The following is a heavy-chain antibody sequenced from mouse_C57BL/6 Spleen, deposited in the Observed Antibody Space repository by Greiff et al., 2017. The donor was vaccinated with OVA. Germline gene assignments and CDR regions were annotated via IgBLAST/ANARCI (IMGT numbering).Heavy chain of an antibody. D-gene: IGHD1-1*01. CDR3: ARSSYYYGSSLYYYAMDY. Sequence: VQLQQSGPELVKPGASVKISCKASGYTFTDYYMNWVKQSHGKSLEWIGDINPNNGGTSYNQKFKGKATLTVDKSSSTAYMELRSLTSEDSAVYYCARSSYYYGSSLYYYAMDYWGQGTSVTVSS. V-gene: IGHV1-26*01. CDR2: INPNNGGT. CDR1: GYTFTDYY. J-gene: IGHJ4*01.